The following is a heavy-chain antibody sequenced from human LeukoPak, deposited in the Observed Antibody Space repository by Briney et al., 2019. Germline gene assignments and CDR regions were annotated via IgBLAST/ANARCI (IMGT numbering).Heavy chain of an antibody. Sequence: GGSLRLSCAASGFTFSDYYMSWIRQAPGKGLEWVSYISSSGSTIYYADSVKGRFTISRDNAKNSLYLQMNSLRAEDTAVYFCAKFLYGDYYHGFAPWGQGTLVTVSS. V-gene: IGHV3-11*01. CDR1: GFTFSDYY. J-gene: IGHJ5*02. CDR3: AKFLYGDYYHGFAP. CDR2: ISSSGSTI. D-gene: IGHD4-17*01.